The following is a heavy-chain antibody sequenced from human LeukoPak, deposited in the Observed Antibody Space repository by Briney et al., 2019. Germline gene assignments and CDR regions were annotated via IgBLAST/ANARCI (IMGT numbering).Heavy chain of an antibody. CDR1: GFTFKNYG. D-gene: IGHD6-19*01. Sequence: PGGSLRLSCAASGFTFKNYGMGWVRQAPGKGLEWVSDISGTGANTYYADSVKGRFTISRDNSKNTLYLQMNSLRAEDTAIYYCAKAYSSGWLPFDYWGQGTLVTVSS. J-gene: IGHJ4*02. CDR3: AKAYSSGWLPFDY. CDR2: ISGTGANT. V-gene: IGHV3-23*01.